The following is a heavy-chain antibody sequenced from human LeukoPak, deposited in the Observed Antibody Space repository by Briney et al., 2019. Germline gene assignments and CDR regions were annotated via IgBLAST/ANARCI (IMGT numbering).Heavy chain of an antibody. Sequence: ASVKVSCKASGYTFTSYYMHWVRQAPGQGLEWTGIINPSGGSTSYAQKFQGRVTMTRDTSTSTVYMELSSLRSEDTAVYYCARGQSGSGSYVWFDPWGQGTLVTVSS. V-gene: IGHV1-46*01. J-gene: IGHJ5*02. CDR3: ARGQSGSGSYVWFDP. CDR2: INPSGGST. CDR1: GYTFTSYY. D-gene: IGHD3-10*01.